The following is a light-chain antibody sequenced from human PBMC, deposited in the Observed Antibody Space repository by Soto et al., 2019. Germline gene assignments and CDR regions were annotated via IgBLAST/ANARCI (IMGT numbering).Light chain of an antibody. CDR2: EVN. Sequence: QSALTQPPSASGSPGQSVTISCTGTSSDVGGYNYVSWYQQHPGKVPKLLIYEVNKRPSGVPDRFSGSKSGNTASLTVSGLQAEDEADYYCSSYAGSNIDYVFGTGTQLTVL. CDR3: SSYAGSNIDYV. CDR1: SSDVGGYNY. V-gene: IGLV2-8*01. J-gene: IGLJ1*01.